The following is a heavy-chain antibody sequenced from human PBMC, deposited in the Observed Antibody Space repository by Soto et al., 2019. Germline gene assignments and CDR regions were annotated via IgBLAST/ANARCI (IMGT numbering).Heavy chain of an antibody. CDR1: GGSISSSSYY. D-gene: IGHD2-2*01. Sequence: QLQLQESGPGLVKPSETLSLTCTVSGGSISSSSYYWGWIRQPPGKGLEWIGSIYYSGSTYYNPSLKSRVTISVDTSKNQFSLKLSSVTAADTAVYYCARLVPAASFDYWGQGTLVTVSS. CDR2: IYYSGST. V-gene: IGHV4-39*01. CDR3: ARLVPAASFDY. J-gene: IGHJ4*02.